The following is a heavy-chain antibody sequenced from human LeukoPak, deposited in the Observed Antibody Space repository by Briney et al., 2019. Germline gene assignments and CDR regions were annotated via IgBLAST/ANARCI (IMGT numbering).Heavy chain of an antibody. D-gene: IGHD6-13*01. Sequence: GGSLRLSCAASGFTYSSYGMHWVRQAPGKGLEWVAFIRYDGSNKYYADSVKGRFTISRDNSKNTLYLQMNSLRAEDTAVYYCAKGSAAAGWDYYYYYMDVWGKGTTVTVSS. CDR3: AKGSAAAGWDYYYYYMDV. V-gene: IGHV3-30*02. J-gene: IGHJ6*03. CDR2: IRYDGSNK. CDR1: GFTYSSYG.